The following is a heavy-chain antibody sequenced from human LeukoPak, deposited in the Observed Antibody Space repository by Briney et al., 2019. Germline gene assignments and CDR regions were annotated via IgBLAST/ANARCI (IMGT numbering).Heavy chain of an antibody. CDR1: GFTFSSYG. V-gene: IGHV3-33*01. Sequence: GRSLRLSCAASGFTFSSYGMHWVSQAPGKGLEWVAVIWYDGSNKYYADSVKGRFTISRDNSKNTLYLQMNSLRAEDTAVYYCARGRVLLWFGELYKVDYWGQGTLVTVSS. CDR2: IWYDGSNK. CDR3: ARGRVLLWFGELYKVDY. J-gene: IGHJ4*02. D-gene: IGHD3-10*01.